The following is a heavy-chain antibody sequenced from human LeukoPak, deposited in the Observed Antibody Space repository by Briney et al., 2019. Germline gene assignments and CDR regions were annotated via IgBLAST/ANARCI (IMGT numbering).Heavy chain of an antibody. D-gene: IGHD2-21*02. CDR3: ARYGLTAGLDF. J-gene: IGHJ4*02. V-gene: IGHV3-7*01. CDR2: IKPDGSEK. Sequence: GGSLRLSCAASGFTFSSSWMSWVRQAPGKGLEWVANIKPDGSEKFHVDSVKGRFTISRDNSKSSLSLQMNSLRAEDTAVYYCARYGLTAGLDFWGQGTLVTVSS. CDR1: GFTFSSSW.